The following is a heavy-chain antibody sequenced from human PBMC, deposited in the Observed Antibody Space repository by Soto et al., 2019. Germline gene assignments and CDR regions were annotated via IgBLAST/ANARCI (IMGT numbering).Heavy chain of an antibody. CDR2: IIPIFGTA. D-gene: IGHD2-2*01. CDR1: GGTFSSYA. Sequence: QVQLVQSGAEVKKPGSSVKVSCKASGGTFSSYAISWVRQAPGQGLEWMGGIIPIFGTANYAQKFQGRVTITADESTSTAYMELSSLRSEDTAVYYCARVKGVPAAMLGAWFDPWGQGTLVTVSS. V-gene: IGHV1-69*01. CDR3: ARVKGVPAAMLGAWFDP. J-gene: IGHJ5*02.